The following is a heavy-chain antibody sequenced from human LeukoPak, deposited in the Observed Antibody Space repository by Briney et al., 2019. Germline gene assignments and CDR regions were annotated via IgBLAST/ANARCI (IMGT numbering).Heavy chain of an antibody. Sequence: SQTLSLTCAISGDRVSSNTAAWNWIRQSPSRGLEWLGRTYYRSKWYNDYAVSVKSRITINPDTSKNQFSLQLNSVTPEDTAVYYCARETFYYDGSGQQFFDYWGQGTLVTVSS. J-gene: IGHJ4*02. V-gene: IGHV6-1*01. CDR3: ARETFYYDGSGQQFFDY. CDR2: TYYRSKWYN. CDR1: GDRVSSNTAA. D-gene: IGHD3-22*01.